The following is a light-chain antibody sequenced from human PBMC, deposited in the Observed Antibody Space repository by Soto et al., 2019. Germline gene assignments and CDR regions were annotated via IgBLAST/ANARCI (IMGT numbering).Light chain of an antibody. J-gene: IGKJ1*01. V-gene: IGKV3-20*01. CDR1: QSVSSSS. Sequence: EIVLTQYPGTLSLSPGESPTLSCRASQSVSSSSLAWYQQKPGQAPRLLVYGASSRATGIPDRFSGSGSGTHFTLTISRLEPEDFAVYYCQQYGSSPWTFGQGTKVEIK. CDR3: QQYGSSPWT. CDR2: GAS.